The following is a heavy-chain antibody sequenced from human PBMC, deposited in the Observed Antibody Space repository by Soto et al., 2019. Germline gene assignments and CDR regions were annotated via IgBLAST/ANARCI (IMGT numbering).Heavy chain of an antibody. J-gene: IGHJ3*02. V-gene: IGHV3-74*01. D-gene: IGHD6-19*01. Sequence: EVQLVESGGGSVQPGGSLRLSCTASGFTFTTYWIHWVRQAPGKGLVWVSRVNTDGSSTIYADSVKGRFTISRDNAKNTVYLQMNSLRDDDTAVYYCARGASTGLACDAFDIWCEGTVVSVSS. CDR3: ARGASTGLACDAFDI. CDR2: VNTDGSST. CDR1: GFTFTTYW.